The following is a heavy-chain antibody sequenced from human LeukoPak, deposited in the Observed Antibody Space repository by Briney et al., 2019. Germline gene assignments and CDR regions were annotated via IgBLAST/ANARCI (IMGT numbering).Heavy chain of an antibody. CDR2: INPNSGGT. V-gene: IGHV1-2*02. CDR3: ARVAIVPAASTYYYYYGMDV. CDR1: GYTFTGYY. Sequence: ASVKVSCKASGYTFTGYYMHWVRQAPGQGLEWMGWINPNSGGTNYAQKFQGRVTMTRDTSISTAYMELSRLRSDDTAVYYCARVAIVPAASTYYYYYGMDVWGQGTTVTASS. J-gene: IGHJ6*02. D-gene: IGHD2-2*01.